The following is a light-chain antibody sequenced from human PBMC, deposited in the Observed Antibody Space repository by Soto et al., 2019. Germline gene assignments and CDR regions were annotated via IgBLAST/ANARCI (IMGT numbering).Light chain of an antibody. V-gene: IGKV3-15*01. Sequence: IVMTQSPATLSLSPGERATLSRRATQSVSSDLAWYQQRPGQAPRLLIYGASTRATGIPARFSGSGSGTEFTLTISGLQSEDFAVYYCQHYNDWPLTFGGGTEVEIK. CDR3: QHYNDWPLT. J-gene: IGKJ4*01. CDR2: GAS. CDR1: QSVSSD.